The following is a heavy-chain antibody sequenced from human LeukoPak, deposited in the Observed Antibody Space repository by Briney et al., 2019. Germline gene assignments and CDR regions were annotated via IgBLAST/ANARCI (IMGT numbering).Heavy chain of an antibody. CDR2: ISWNGDST. CDR3: AKAGSNIYDFWSGYIFDP. D-gene: IGHD3-3*01. Sequence: GGSLRLSCVAPGFTFDDYTMHWVRQISGKDLEWVSFISWNGDSTYYLDSVKGRFTISRDNSKNTLYLQMNSLRAEDTAVYYCAKAGSNIYDFWSGYIFDPWGQGTLVTVSS. J-gene: IGHJ5*02. V-gene: IGHV3-43*01. CDR1: GFTFDDYT.